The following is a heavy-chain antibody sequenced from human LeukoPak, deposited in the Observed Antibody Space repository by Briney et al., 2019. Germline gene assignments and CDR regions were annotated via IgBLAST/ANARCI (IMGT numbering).Heavy chain of an antibody. V-gene: IGHV3-23*01. CDR1: GFTFSSYA. Sequence: PGGSLKLTCAASGFTFSSYAMNWVRQAPGKGLEWVSSISESGGTTDYADSVKGRFTISRDNAKNTLYLQMNSLRPEDTALYYCVQERLGLYFYWGQGTLVTVSS. D-gene: IGHD1-26*01. CDR3: VQERLGLYFY. CDR2: ISESGGTT. J-gene: IGHJ4*02.